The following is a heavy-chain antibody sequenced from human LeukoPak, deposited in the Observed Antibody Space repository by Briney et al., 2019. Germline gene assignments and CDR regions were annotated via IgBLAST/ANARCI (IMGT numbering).Heavy chain of an antibody. D-gene: IGHD2-2*01. CDR1: GFTFSSYG. CDR3: ATDNVYCSRTSCHQTFDY. J-gene: IGHJ4*02. CDR2: IKQDGSER. Sequence: GGSLRLSCAASGFTFSSYGMHWVRQAPGKGLEWVAIIKQDGSERYYVDSVKGRFTISRDNSRNSLYLQMDILRAEDTAVYYCATDNVYCSRTSCHQTFDYWGQGTLVTVPS. V-gene: IGHV3-7*01.